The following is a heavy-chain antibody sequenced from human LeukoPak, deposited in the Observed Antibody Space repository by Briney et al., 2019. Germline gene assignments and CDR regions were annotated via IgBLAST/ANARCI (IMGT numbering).Heavy chain of an antibody. CDR3: AREADGFDI. Sequence: GGSLRLSCSASGFTFSRYTMHWVRQAPGKGLEWVALLAYNETFRYYADSVKGRFTISRDTAKTTLDLQMNSLTTEDTALYYCAREADGFDIWGQGTMVTVSS. J-gene: IGHJ3*02. V-gene: IGHV3-30*01. CDR1: GFTFSRYT. CDR2: LAYNETFR.